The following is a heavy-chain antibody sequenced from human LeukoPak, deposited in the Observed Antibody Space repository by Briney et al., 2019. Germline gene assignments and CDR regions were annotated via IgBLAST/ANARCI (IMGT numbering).Heavy chain of an antibody. D-gene: IGHD6-19*01. Sequence: PSQTLSLTCTVSGGSISSGDYYWSWIRQPPGKGLEWIGYIYYSGSTYYNPSLKSRVTISVDTSKNQFSLKLSSVTAADTAVYYCARSKVAGSAIYYFDYWGQGTLVTVSS. CDR1: GGSISSGDYY. V-gene: IGHV4-30-4*01. CDR3: ARSKVAGSAIYYFDY. CDR2: IYYSGST. J-gene: IGHJ4*02.